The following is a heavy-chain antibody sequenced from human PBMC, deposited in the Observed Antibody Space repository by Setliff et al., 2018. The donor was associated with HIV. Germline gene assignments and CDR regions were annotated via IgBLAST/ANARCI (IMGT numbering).Heavy chain of an antibody. CDR3: ATDLKGSQSYYYGSGSYSGFDP. V-gene: IGHV1-24*01. CDR2: FDPEDGET. J-gene: IGHJ5*02. Sequence: ASVKVSCKVSGYTLTELSMHWVRQAPGKGLEWMGGFDPEDGETIYAQKFQGRVTMTEDTSTDTAYMVLSSLRSEDTAVYYCATDLKGSQSYYYGSGSYSGFDPWGQGTLVTVSS. D-gene: IGHD3-10*01. CDR1: GYTLTELS.